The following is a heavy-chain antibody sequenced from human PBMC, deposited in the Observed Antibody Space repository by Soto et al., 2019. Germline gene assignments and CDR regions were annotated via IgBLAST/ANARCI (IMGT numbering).Heavy chain of an antibody. CDR1: GFTFSSYA. CDR3: AKDLSYDILTGPPPHAFDI. J-gene: IGHJ3*02. D-gene: IGHD3-9*01. CDR2: ISGSGGST. Sequence: PVGSLRLSCAASGFTFSSYAMSWVRQAPGKGLEWVSAISGSGGSTYYADSVKGRFTISRDNSKNTLYLQMNSLRAEDTAVYYCAKDLSYDILTGPPPHAFDIWGQGTMVTVSS. V-gene: IGHV3-23*01.